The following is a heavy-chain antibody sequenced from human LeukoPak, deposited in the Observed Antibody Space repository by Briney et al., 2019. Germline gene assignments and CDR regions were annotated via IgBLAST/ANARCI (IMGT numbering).Heavy chain of an antibody. Sequence: SETLSLTCTVSGGSISSYYWSWIRQPPGKGLEWIGYIYYSGSTNYNPSLKSRVTISVDTSKNQFSLKLSSVTAADTAVYYCARGVWAYYDILTGYYSFDYWGQGTLVTVSS. D-gene: IGHD3-9*01. V-gene: IGHV4-59*01. CDR1: GGSISSYY. CDR2: IYYSGST. J-gene: IGHJ4*02. CDR3: ARGVWAYYDILTGYYSFDY.